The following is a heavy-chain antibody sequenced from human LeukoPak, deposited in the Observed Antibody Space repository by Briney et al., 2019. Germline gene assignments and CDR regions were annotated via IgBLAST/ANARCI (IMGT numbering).Heavy chain of an antibody. D-gene: IGHD3-16*01. V-gene: IGHV3-74*01. CDR3: TRGRSPGYGYFDY. J-gene: IGHJ4*02. Sequence: SGGSLRLSCAASGFTFSSYWLHWVRQAPGKGLVWVSRIKGDERSTNYADSVKGRFTISRDNTKNTLYLQMNDLRAEDTDVYYCTRGRSPGYGYFDYWGQGTLVTVSS. CDR2: IKGDERST. CDR1: GFTFSSYW.